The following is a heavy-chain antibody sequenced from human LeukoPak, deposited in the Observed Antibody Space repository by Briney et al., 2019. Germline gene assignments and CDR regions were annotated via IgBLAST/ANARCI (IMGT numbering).Heavy chain of an antibody. CDR2: VSGSGSTI. CDR3: ARVAAVGKGVFDY. Sequence: PGGSLRLSCAASGFTFSSYEMNWVRQAPGKGPEWVSYVSGSGSTIYYADSVEGRFTISRDNAKTSLYLQMNSLRVEDTAVYYCARVAAVGKGVFDYWGQGTLVTVSS. J-gene: IGHJ4*02. V-gene: IGHV3-48*03. CDR1: GFTFSSYE. D-gene: IGHD6-13*01.